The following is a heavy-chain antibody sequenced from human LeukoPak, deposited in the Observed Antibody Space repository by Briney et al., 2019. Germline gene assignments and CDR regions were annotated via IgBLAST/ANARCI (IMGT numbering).Heavy chain of an antibody. Sequence: ASVKVSCKASGYTFSNYYMHWVRQAPGQGLEWLGIINPSGGSTSHAQKFQGTVTMTRDTPTSTVYMELSSLRSEDTAVYYCARGGSARYTAMDYWGQGTLVTVSS. CDR1: GYTFSNYY. D-gene: IGHD5-18*01. V-gene: IGHV1-46*01. CDR2: INPSGGST. CDR3: ARGGSARYTAMDY. J-gene: IGHJ4*02.